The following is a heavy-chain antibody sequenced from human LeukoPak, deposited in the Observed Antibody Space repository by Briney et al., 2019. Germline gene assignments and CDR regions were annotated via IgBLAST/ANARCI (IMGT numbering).Heavy chain of an antibody. D-gene: IGHD5-24*01. CDR2: ISWNSGSV. CDR1: GFTFDDYA. Sequence: GRSLRLSCGASGFTFDDYAMHWVRQPPGKGLEWVSGISWNSGSVGYADSVKGRFTISRDNAKNSLYLQMNSLRAEDTALYYCTKDKVEMSTITFGDCFDYWGQGTLVTVSS. CDR3: TKDKVEMSTITFGDCFDY. J-gene: IGHJ4*02. V-gene: IGHV3-9*01.